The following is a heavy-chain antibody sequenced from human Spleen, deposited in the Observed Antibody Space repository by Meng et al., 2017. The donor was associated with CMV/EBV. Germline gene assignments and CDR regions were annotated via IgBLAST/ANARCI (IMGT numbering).Heavy chain of an antibody. CDR1: GFSFSSHS. Sequence: GGSLRLSCAASGFSFSSHSMNWVRQAPGKGLEWVSSISSSSTYLDYADSVKGRFTISRDNAKNSLYLQMNSLRTEDTALYYCAKDIGPIITYFDYWGQGTLVTVSS. CDR2: ISSSSTYL. V-gene: IGHV3-21*04. J-gene: IGHJ4*02. CDR3: AKDIGPIITYFDY. D-gene: IGHD5-24*01.